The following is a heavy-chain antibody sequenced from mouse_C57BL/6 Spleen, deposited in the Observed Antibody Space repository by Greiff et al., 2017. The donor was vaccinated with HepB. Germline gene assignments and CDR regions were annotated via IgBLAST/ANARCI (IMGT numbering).Heavy chain of an antibody. V-gene: IGHV1-26*01. J-gene: IGHJ3*01. CDR1: GYTFTDYY. Sequence: EVQLQQSGPELVKPGASVKISCKASGYTFTDYYMNWVKQSHGKSLEWIGDINPNNGGTSYNQKFKGKATLTVDKSSSTAYMELRSLTSEDSAVYYCASGDGYYGFAYWGQGTLVTVSA. CDR2: INPNNGGT. D-gene: IGHD2-3*01. CDR3: ASGDGYYGFAY.